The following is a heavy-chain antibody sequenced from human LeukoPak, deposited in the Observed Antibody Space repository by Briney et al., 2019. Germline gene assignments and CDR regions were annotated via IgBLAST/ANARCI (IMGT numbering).Heavy chain of an antibody. V-gene: IGHV4-34*01. CDR2: INHSGST. Sequence: SETLSLTCAVYGGSFSGYYWSWIRQPPGKGLEWIGEINHSGSTNYNPSLKSRVTISVDTSKNQFSLKLSSVTAADTAVYYCARVPPRRYCSSTSCYLHLMAYYYYGMDVWGQGTTVTVSS. CDR3: ARVPPRRYCSSTSCYLHLMAYYYYGMDV. CDR1: GGSFSGYY. J-gene: IGHJ6*02. D-gene: IGHD2-2*01.